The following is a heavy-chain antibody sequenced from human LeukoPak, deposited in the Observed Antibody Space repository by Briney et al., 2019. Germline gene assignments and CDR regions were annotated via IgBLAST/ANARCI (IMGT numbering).Heavy chain of an antibody. CDR1: GGSISSSSYY. J-gene: IGHJ4*02. CDR3: ARQGYYYDSSGHHPSVLDY. D-gene: IGHD3-22*01. Sequence: PSETLSLTCTVSGGSISSSSYYWGWIRQPPGKGLEWIGSIYYSGSTYYNPSLKSRVTISVDTSKNQFSLKLSSVTAADTAVYYCARQGYYYDSSGHHPSVLDYWGQGTLVTVSS. V-gene: IGHV4-39*01. CDR2: IYYSGST.